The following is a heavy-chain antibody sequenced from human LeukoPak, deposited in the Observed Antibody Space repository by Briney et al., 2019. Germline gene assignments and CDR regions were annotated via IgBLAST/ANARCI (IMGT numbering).Heavy chain of an antibody. CDR2: IYSGGST. CDR1: GFTVSSNY. J-gene: IGHJ3*02. V-gene: IGHV3-53*01. D-gene: IGHD1-26*01. CDR3: ARGGSYLSAFDI. Sequence: GGSMRLSCAASGFTVSSNYMSWVRQAPGKGLEWVSIIYSGGSTFYADSVKGRFTISRDNSKNTLYLQMNSLRAEDTAVYYCARGGSYLSAFDIWGQGTMVTVSS.